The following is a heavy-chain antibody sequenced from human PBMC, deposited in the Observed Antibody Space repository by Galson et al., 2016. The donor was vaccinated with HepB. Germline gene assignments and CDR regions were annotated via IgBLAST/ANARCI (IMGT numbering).Heavy chain of an antibody. J-gene: IGHJ6*02. CDR2: INDRGDST. CDR1: GFTISNYV. CDR3: ARDGRRGYDMDV. Sequence: SLRLSCAASGFTISNYVMTWVRQAPGKGLEWVSSINDRGDSTYYADSVEGRFTISRDSSKNTLYLQMNSLRAEDTAVYYCARDGRRGYDMDVWGQGTTVTVSS. V-gene: IGHV3-23*01.